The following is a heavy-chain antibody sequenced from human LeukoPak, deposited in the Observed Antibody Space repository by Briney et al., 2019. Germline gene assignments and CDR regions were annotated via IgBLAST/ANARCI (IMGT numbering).Heavy chain of an antibody. CDR2: ISSSSSSYI. CDR1: GFTFSSYS. CDR3: AKIGSSGWPVDY. Sequence: GGSLRLSCAASGFTFSSYSMNWVRQAPGKGLEWVSSISSSSSSYIYYADSVKGRFTVSRDNAKNSLYLQMNSLRAEDTAVYYCAKIGSSGWPVDYWGQGTLVTVSS. J-gene: IGHJ4*02. D-gene: IGHD6-19*01. V-gene: IGHV3-21*01.